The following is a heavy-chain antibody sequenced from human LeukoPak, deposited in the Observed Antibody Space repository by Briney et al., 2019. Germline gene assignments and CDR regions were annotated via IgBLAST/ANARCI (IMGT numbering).Heavy chain of an antibody. D-gene: IGHD3-22*01. V-gene: IGHV4-59*01. J-gene: IGHJ4*02. CDR3: ARSGVRGYYYDSSGLDY. CDR1: GGSISSYY. Sequence: SETLSLTRTVSGGSISSYYWSWIRQPPGKGLEWIGYIYYSGSTNYNPSLKSRVTISVDTSKNQFSLKLSSVTAADTAVYYCARSGVRGYYYDSSGLDYWGQGTLVTVSS. CDR2: IYYSGST.